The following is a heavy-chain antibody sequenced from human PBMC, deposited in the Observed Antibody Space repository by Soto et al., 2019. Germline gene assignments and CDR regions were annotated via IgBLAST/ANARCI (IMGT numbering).Heavy chain of an antibody. CDR1: GGSISRSAYY. D-gene: IGHD3-9*01. CDR3: ARHLLDNILTHYYYYMDV. J-gene: IGHJ6*03. Sequence: PSETLSLTCTVSGGSISRSAYYWGWIRQPPGKGLEWIGSIYHSGSTYYSSSLKSRVTISVDTSKNQFSLKLSSVTAADTAVYYCARHLLDNILTHYYYYMDVWGKGTTVT. V-gene: IGHV4-39*01. CDR2: IYHSGST.